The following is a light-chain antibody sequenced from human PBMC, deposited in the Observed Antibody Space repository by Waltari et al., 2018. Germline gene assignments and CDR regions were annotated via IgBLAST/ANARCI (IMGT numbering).Light chain of an antibody. V-gene: IGKV4-1*01. CDR3: QQYYSVPWT. CDR2: WAS. Sequence: DVVLTQSPDSLAVSLGERATINRKSSQSVLFSSNNKTYSAWYQQKPGQPPRLLIYWASTRESGVPDRFSGSGSGTDFTLTISSLQAEDVAVYFCQQYYSVPWTFGQGTKVAIK. J-gene: IGKJ1*01. CDR1: QSVLFSSNNKTY.